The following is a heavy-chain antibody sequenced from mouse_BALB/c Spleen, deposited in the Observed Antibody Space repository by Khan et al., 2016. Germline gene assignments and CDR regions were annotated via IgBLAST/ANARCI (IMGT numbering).Heavy chain of an antibody. CDR1: GYSITSVYA. CDR3: VRRDTNDVIDY. D-gene: IGHD1-1*01. V-gene: IGHV3-2*02. CDR2: IAYSGAP. Sequence: EVQLQESGPGLVKPSQSLSLTCTVTGYSITSVYAWNWVRQFPGNTLEWMGYIAYSGAPSYNPSLRGRISITRDTAKNQFFLQLNSVTTEDTATXYCVRRDTNDVIDYWGQGTSVTVSS. J-gene: IGHJ4*01.